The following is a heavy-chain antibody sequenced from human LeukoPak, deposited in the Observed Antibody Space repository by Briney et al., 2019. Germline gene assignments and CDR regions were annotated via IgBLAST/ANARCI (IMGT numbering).Heavy chain of an antibody. CDR1: GFTFSSYG. D-gene: IGHD5-18*01. V-gene: IGHV3-33*08. Sequence: GGSLRLSCAASGFTFSSYGMHWVRQAPGKGLEWVAVIWYDGSNKYYADSVKGRFTISRDNSKNTLYLQMNSLRAEDTAVYYCARGSGYSYGPFPDYWGQGTLVTVSS. CDR3: ARGSGYSYGPFPDY. J-gene: IGHJ4*02. CDR2: IWYDGSNK.